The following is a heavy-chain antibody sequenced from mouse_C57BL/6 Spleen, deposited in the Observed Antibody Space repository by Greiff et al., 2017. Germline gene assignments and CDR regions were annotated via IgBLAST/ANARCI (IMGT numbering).Heavy chain of an antibody. Sequence: QVQLQQSGAELVRPGASVTLSCKASGYTFTDYEMHWVKQTPVHGLEWIGAIDPETGGTAYNQKFKGKAILTADKSSSTAYMELRSLTSEDSAVYYCTREGGNYSFDYWGQGTTLTVSS. CDR3: TREGGNYSFDY. J-gene: IGHJ2*01. V-gene: IGHV1-15*01. D-gene: IGHD2-1*01. CDR1: GYTFTDYE. CDR2: IDPETGGT.